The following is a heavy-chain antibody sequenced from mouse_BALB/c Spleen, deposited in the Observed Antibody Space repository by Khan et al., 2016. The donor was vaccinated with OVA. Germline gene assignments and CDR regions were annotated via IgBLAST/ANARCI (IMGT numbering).Heavy chain of an antibody. D-gene: IGHD1-1*01. Sequence: VQLKESGPELVKPGASVKMSCKASGYTFTNYIIHWVKQKPGQGLEWIGYINPYNDGTKYNEKFKVKATLTSDRSSSTAYMELSGLTSEDSAVYYCARDCGSSFWFACWGQGTLVTVSA. CDR1: GYTFTNYI. J-gene: IGHJ3*01. CDR2: INPYNDGT. CDR3: ARDCGSSFWFAC. V-gene: IGHV1S136*01.